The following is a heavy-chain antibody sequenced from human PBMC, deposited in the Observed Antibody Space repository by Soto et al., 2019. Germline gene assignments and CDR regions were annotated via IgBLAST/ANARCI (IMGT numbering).Heavy chain of an antibody. J-gene: IGHJ4*02. V-gene: IGHV1-69*01. Sequence: QVQLVQSGAEVKKPGSSVKVSCKASGGTFSSYAISWVRQAPGQGLEWMGGIIPIFGTANYAQKFQGRVTITADESTRQAYMMMSRMSSEDKAVYYCSRLNSGRRPFDYWGQGTLVIVSS. CDR1: GGTFSSYA. D-gene: IGHD1-26*01. CDR3: SRLNSGRRPFDY. CDR2: IIPIFGTA.